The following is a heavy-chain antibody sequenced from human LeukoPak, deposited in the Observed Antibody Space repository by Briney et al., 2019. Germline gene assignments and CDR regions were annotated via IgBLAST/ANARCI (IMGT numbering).Heavy chain of an antibody. Sequence: SETLSLTCAVYGGSFSGYYWSWIRQPPGKGLEWIGEINHSGSTNYNPSLKSRVTISVDTSKNQFSLKLSSVTAADTAVYYCARVNYGSGGYYSPFDYWGQGTLVTVSS. D-gene: IGHD3-10*01. V-gene: IGHV4-34*01. J-gene: IGHJ4*02. CDR2: INHSGST. CDR1: GGSFSGYY. CDR3: ARVNYGSGGYYSPFDY.